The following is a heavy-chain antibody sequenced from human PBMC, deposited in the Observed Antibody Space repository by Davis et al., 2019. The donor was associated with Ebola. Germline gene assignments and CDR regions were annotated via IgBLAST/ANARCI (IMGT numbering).Heavy chain of an antibody. D-gene: IGHD2-15*01. Sequence: GGSLTLSCAASGFTVSSTYMTWVRQAPGKGLEWVSVIYSGDNTDYADSVKGRFTISRDNSKNTLYLQMNSLRAEDTAVYYCAAVVAAATHWGQGTLVTVSS. CDR1: GFTVSSTY. CDR3: AAVVAAATH. V-gene: IGHV3-66*01. CDR2: IYSGDNT. J-gene: IGHJ4*02.